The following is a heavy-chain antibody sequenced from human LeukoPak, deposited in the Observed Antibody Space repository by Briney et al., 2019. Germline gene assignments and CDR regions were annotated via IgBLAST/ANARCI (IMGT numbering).Heavy chain of an antibody. CDR3: AREEIGNDGTDAFDI. D-gene: IGHD1-1*01. CDR1: GFTFSSYA. V-gene: IGHV3-64*01. J-gene: IGHJ3*02. Sequence: HPGGSLRLSCAASGFTFSSYAMHWVRQAPGKGLEYVSAISSNGGSTYYANSVKGRFTNSRDNSKNTLYLQMGSLRAEDMAVYYCAREEIGNDGTDAFDIWGQGTMVTVSS. CDR2: ISSNGGST.